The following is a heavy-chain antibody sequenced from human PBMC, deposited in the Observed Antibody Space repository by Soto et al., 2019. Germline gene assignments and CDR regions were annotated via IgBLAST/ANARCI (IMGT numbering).Heavy chain of an antibody. CDR3: ARESGGSYYAPDDY. CDR1: GYTFPSYG. D-gene: IGHD1-26*01. V-gene: IGHV1-18*01. J-gene: IGHJ4*02. CDR2: ISAYNGNP. Sequence: QVQLVQSGAEVKKPGASVKVSCKASGYTFPSYGISWVRQAPGQGLEWMGWISAYNGNPKYAQKLQGRVTMTTDTSSSTAYMELRSLRSDDTAVYYCARESGGSYYAPDDYWGQGTLVTVSS.